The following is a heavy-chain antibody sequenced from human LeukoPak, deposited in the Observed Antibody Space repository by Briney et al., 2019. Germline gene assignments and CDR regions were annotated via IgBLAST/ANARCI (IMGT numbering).Heavy chain of an antibody. CDR2: IPYDGSNK. CDR3: ARGPYGSDILTGYYNY. D-gene: IGHD3-9*01. J-gene: IGHJ4*02. CDR1: GFTFSSYA. V-gene: IGHV3-30*04. Sequence: GGSLRLSCAASGFTFSSYAMHWVRQAPGKGLEWVAVIPYDGSNKYYADSVKGRFTISRDNSENTLYLQMNSLRAEDTALYYCARGPYGSDILTGYYNYWGQGTLVTVSS.